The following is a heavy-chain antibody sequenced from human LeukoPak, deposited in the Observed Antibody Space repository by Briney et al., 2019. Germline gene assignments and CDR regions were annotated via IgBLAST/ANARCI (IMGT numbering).Heavy chain of an antibody. CDR3: AKDASDYYGSGSYSMYYYYYMDV. CDR1: GFTFSSYG. CDR2: IRYDGSNK. Sequence: PGGSLRLSCAASGFTFSSYGMHWVRQAPGKGLEWVAFIRYDGSNKYYADSVKGRFTISRDNSKNTLYLQMNSLRAEDTAVYYCAKDASDYYGSGSYSMYYYYYMDVWGKGTTVTISS. J-gene: IGHJ6*03. V-gene: IGHV3-30*02. D-gene: IGHD3-10*01.